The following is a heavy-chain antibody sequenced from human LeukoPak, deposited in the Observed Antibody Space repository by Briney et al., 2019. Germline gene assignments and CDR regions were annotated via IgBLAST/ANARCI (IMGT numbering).Heavy chain of an antibody. D-gene: IGHD6-13*01. J-gene: IGHJ6*03. Sequence: SETLSLTCAVYGGSFSGYYWSWIRQPPGKGLEWIGEINHSGSTNYNPSLKSRVTISVDTSKNQFSLKLSSVTAADTAVYYCARVRRYRSHYYYYMDVWGKGTTVTVSS. V-gene: IGHV4-34*01. CDR1: GGSFSGYY. CDR2: INHSGST. CDR3: ARVRRYRSHYYYYMDV.